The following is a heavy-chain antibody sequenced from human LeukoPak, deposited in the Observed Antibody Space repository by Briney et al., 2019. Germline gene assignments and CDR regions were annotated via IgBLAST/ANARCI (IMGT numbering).Heavy chain of an antibody. CDR1: GYTFTSYD. CDR2: MNPNSGNT. Sequence: GASVKVSCKASGYTFTSYDINWVRQATGQGLEWMGWMNPNSGNTGYAQKFQGRVTMTRNTSISTAYMELSSLRSEDTALYYCARHCSSTSCYDYWGQGTLVTVSS. D-gene: IGHD2-2*01. CDR3: ARHCSSTSCYDY. V-gene: IGHV1-8*01. J-gene: IGHJ4*02.